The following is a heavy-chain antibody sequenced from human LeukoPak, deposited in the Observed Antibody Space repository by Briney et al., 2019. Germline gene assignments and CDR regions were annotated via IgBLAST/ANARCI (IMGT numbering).Heavy chain of an antibody. CDR1: GYTFSDYY. CDR2: INPNSGDT. V-gene: IGHV1-2*02. CDR3: ARDRHGASGMATRPED. Sequence: ASVKVSCKASGYTFSDYYMHWVRQAPGQGREWRGWINPNSGDTMYAQKFRGRVTMTRDMSISTIYMELNSLTSDDTAIYYCARDRHGASGMATRPEDWGQGALVTVSA. J-gene: IGHJ4*02. D-gene: IGHD6-6*01.